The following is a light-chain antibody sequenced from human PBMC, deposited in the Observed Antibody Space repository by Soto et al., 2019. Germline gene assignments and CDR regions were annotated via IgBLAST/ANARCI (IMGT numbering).Light chain of an antibody. CDR3: QQRSNWPPT. Sequence: EIVLTQSPATLSLSPGERATLSCRASQSVSSYLAWYQQKPCQAPRLLIYDASNRATGIPARFSGSGSGTDFTLTISSLDPEDFAVYYCQQRSNWPPTFGQGTRLEIK. J-gene: IGKJ5*01. V-gene: IGKV3-11*01. CDR2: DAS. CDR1: QSVSSY.